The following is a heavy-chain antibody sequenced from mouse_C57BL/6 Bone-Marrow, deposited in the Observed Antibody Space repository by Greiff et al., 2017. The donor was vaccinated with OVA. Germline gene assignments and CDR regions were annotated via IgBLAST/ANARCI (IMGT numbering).Heavy chain of an antibody. CDR3: ASRYSTVVARDFDY. V-gene: IGHV1-54*01. Sequence: VQLQQSGAELVRPGTSVKVSCKASGYAFTNYLIEWVKQRPGQGLEWIGVINPGSGGTNYNEKFKGKATLTADNSSSTAYMQLSSLTSEDSAVYFCASRYSTVVARDFDYWGQGTTLTVSS. CDR1: GYAFTNYL. CDR2: INPGSGGT. J-gene: IGHJ2*01. D-gene: IGHD1-1*01.